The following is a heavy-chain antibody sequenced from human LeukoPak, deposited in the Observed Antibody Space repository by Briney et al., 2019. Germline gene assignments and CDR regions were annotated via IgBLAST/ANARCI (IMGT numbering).Heavy chain of an antibody. CDR1: GFTFDDYG. CDR3: ARGILYSNPEWFDP. Sequence: GGSLRLSCAAPGFTFDDYGMSWVRQAPGKGLEWVSGINWNGGSTGYADSVKGRFTISRDNAKNSLYLQMNSLRAEDTALYYCARGILYSNPEWFDPWGQGTLVTVSS. CDR2: INWNGGST. D-gene: IGHD4-11*01. V-gene: IGHV3-20*04. J-gene: IGHJ5*02.